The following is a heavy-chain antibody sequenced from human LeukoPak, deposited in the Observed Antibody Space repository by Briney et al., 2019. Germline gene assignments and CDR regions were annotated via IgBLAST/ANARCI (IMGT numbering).Heavy chain of an antibody. D-gene: IGHD3-10*01. CDR1: GGSFSGYY. J-gene: IGHJ4*02. CDR2: IYYSGST. CDR3: ARHAYYGSGSRGVYYFDY. V-gene: IGHV4-34*01. Sequence: SETLSLTCAVYGGSFSGYYWSWIRQPPGKGLEWIGSIYYSGSTYYNPSLNSRVTISVDTSKNQFSLKLSSVTAADTAVYYCARHAYYGSGSRGVYYFDYWGQGTLVTVSS.